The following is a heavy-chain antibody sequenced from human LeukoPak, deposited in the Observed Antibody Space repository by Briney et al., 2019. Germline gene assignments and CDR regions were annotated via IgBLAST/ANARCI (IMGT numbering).Heavy chain of an antibody. J-gene: IGHJ3*02. CDR1: GYSISSGYY. D-gene: IGHD6-19*01. CDR3: ARLAVAGTGGAFDI. V-gene: IGHV4-38-2*01. Sequence: SETLSLTCAVSGYSISSGYYWGWIRQPPGKGLEWIGSIYHSGSTYYNPSLKSRVTISVDTSKNQFSLKLSSVTAADTAVYYCARLAVAGTGGAFDIWGQGTMVTASS. CDR2: IYHSGST.